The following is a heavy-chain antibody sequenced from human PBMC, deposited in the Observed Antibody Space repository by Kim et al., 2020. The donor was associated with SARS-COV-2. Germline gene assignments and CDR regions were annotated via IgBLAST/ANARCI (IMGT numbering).Heavy chain of an antibody. Sequence: GGSLRLSCAASGFTFSSYWMHWVRQAPGKGLVWVSRINSDGSSTSYADSVKGRFTISRDNAKNTLYLQMNSLRAEDTAVYYCARRGWFGFEDYYGMDVWGQGTTVTVSS. D-gene: IGHD3-10*01. V-gene: IGHV3-74*01. CDR2: INSDGSST. J-gene: IGHJ6*02. CDR3: ARRGWFGFEDYYGMDV. CDR1: GFTFSSYW.